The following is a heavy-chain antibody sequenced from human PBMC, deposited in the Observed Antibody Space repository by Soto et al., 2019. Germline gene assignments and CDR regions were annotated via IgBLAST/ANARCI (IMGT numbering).Heavy chain of an antibody. D-gene: IGHD2-2*01. Sequence: EVQLVESGGGLVQPGGSLKLSCAASGFTFSGSAMHWVRQASGKGLEWVGRIRSKANNYATAYVASGKGRFTISRDDSKNTAYLQMNSLKTEDTAVYYCTSRVVVPAALDYWGQGALVTVSS. CDR2: IRSKANNYAT. V-gene: IGHV3-73*01. CDR3: TSRVVVPAALDY. CDR1: GFTFSGSA. J-gene: IGHJ4*02.